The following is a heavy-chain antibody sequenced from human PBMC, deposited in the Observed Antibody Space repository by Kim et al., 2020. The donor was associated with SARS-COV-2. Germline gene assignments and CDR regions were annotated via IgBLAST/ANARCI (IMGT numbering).Heavy chain of an antibody. Sequence: SETLSLTCTVSGGSISSSSYYWGWIRQPPGKGLEWIGSIYYSGSTYYNPSLKSRVTISVDTSKNQFSLKLSSVTAADTAVYYCARHFSDIVVVPTLGITWFDPWGQGTLVTVSS. CDR1: GGSISSSSYY. CDR3: ARHFSDIVVVPTLGITWFDP. J-gene: IGHJ5*02. V-gene: IGHV4-39*01. D-gene: IGHD2-2*01. CDR2: IYYSGST.